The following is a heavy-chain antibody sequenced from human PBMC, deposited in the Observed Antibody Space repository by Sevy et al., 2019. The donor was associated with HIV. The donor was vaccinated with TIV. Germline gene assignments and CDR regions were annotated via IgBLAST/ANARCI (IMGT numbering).Heavy chain of an antibody. J-gene: IGHJ4*02. CDR2: IYYSGST. CDR3: ARVSASGSYTYYFDY. V-gene: IGHV4-59*01. Sequence: SETLSLTCTVSGGSISSYYWSWIRQPPGKGLEWIGYIYYSGSTNYNPSLKSRVTISVDTSKNQFSLKLSSVTAADTAVYYCARVSASGSYTYYFDYWGQGTLVTVSS. CDR1: GGSISSYY. D-gene: IGHD1-26*01.